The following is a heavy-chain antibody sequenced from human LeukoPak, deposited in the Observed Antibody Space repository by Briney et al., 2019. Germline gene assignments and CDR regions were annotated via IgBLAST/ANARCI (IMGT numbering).Heavy chain of an antibody. CDR2: IIPILGIA. D-gene: IGHD6-19*01. Sequence: ASVKVSCKASGGTFSSYAISWVRQAPGQGLEWMGRIIPILGIANYAQKFQGRVTITADKSTSTAYMELSSLRSEDTAVYYCARIPAYSSGWHFGDYWGQGTLVTVSS. CDR1: GGTFSSYA. V-gene: IGHV1-69*04. CDR3: ARIPAYSSGWHFGDY. J-gene: IGHJ4*02.